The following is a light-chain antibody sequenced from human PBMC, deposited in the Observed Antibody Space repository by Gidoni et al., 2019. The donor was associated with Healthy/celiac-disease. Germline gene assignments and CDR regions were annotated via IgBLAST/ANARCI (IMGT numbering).Light chain of an antibody. Sequence: EIVMTQSPATLSVSPGERATLSSRASQSVSSNLAWYQQKPGQAPRLLIYGASTRATGIPARFSGSGSGTEFTLTISSLQSEDFAVYYCQQYNNWPLAFGQXAKVEIK. CDR1: QSVSSN. V-gene: IGKV3-15*01. J-gene: IGKJ1*01. CDR3: QQYNNWPLA. CDR2: GAS.